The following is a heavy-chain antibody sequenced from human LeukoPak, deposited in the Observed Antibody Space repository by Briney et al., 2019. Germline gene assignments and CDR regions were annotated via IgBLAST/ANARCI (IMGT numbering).Heavy chain of an antibody. CDR2: IWYDGSNK. CDR1: GFTFRTYG. CDR3: ARGYYHDSGTGLAYFDY. D-gene: IGHD3-10*01. V-gene: IGHV3-33*01. J-gene: IGHJ4*02. Sequence: PGRSLRLSCAASGFTFRTYGMHWVRQAPGEGLECVALIWYDGSNKYYADSVKGRFTISRDNSKNTVYLQMNSLTSDDTSLYYCARGYYHDSGTGLAYFDYWGQGTLVTVSS.